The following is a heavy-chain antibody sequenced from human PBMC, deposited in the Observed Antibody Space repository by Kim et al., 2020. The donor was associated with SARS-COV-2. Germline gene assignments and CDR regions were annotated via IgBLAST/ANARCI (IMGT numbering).Heavy chain of an antibody. Sequence: GGSLRLSCAASGFTFSSYWMHWVRQAPGKGLAWVSRIKSDGTGIYYVDSVKGRFTISRDNTKNTLYLQMSSLEADDTAVYFCARGMGPGIADNWGQGTLV. V-gene: IGHV3-74*01. CDR1: GFTFSSYW. CDR2: IKSDGTGI. CDR3: ARGMGPGIADN. D-gene: IGHD6-13*01. J-gene: IGHJ4*02.